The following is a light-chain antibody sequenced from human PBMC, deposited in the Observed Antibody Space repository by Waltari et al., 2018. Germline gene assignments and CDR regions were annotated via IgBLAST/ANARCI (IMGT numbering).Light chain of an antibody. CDR2: AAS. CDR1: QRVSSN. Sequence: ELVMTQSPATLSASPGESVTLPCRASQRVSSNLAWYQQKPGQPPRLLIYAASTRATGIPARFSGSWSGTEFTLTISSLQSEDFAVYYCQQYNNWPPWTFGQGTKVEIK. V-gene: IGKV3-15*01. CDR3: QQYNNWPPWT. J-gene: IGKJ1*01.